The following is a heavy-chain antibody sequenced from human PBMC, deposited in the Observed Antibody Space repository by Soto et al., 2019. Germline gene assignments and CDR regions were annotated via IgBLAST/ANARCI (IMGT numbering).Heavy chain of an antibody. D-gene: IGHD6-25*01. CDR3: ARNQKRYSSEEYYYYGMDV. CDR2: IWYDGSNK. CDR1: GFTFSSYG. J-gene: IGHJ6*02. Sequence: SGGSLRLSCAASGFTFSSYGMHWVRQAPGKGLEWVAVIWYDGSNKYYADSVKGRFTISRDNSKNTLYLQMNSLRAEDTAVYYCARNQKRYSSEEYYYYGMDVWGQGTTVTVPS. V-gene: IGHV3-33*01.